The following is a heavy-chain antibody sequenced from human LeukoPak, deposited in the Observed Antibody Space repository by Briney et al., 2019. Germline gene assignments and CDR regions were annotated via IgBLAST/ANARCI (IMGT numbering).Heavy chain of an antibody. Sequence: GGSLRLSCAASGFTFSSYGMHWVRQAPGKGLEWLSYITNSDNTIYNADSVKGRFTISRDNAKNSLYLQMNSLRAEDTAVYYCARGRAAAGHFDLWGQGTLVTVSS. CDR2: ITNSDNTI. J-gene: IGHJ4*02. CDR1: GFTFSSYG. D-gene: IGHD6-13*01. V-gene: IGHV3-48*04. CDR3: ARGRAAAGHFDL.